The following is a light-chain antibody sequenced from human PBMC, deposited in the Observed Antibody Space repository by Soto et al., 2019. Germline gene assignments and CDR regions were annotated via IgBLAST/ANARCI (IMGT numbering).Light chain of an antibody. J-gene: IGKJ1*01. CDR1: QSVSSD. V-gene: IGKV3-15*01. Sequence: EIVMTQSPATLSVSPGERATLSCRASQSVSSDLAWYHQKPGQAPRLLIYGASTSATGIPARFSGSGSGTEFTLTISSLQSEDFAVYYCQQFGSSPLTFGQGTKVDIK. CDR2: GAS. CDR3: QQFGSSPLT.